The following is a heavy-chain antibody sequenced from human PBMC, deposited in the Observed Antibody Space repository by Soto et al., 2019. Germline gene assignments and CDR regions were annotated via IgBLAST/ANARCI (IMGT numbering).Heavy chain of an antibody. CDR2: INPNSGGT. CDR1: GYTFTVYY. V-gene: IGHV1-2*04. CDR3: ARVGSTIFHFDY. J-gene: IGHJ4*02. Sequence: GASVKVYFKTSGYTFTVYYMHWVRQAPGQGLEWMGWINPNSGGTNYAQKFQGWVTMTRDTSISTAYMELSRLRSDDTAVYYCARVGSTIFHFDYWGQGTLVTVSS. D-gene: IGHD3-3*01.